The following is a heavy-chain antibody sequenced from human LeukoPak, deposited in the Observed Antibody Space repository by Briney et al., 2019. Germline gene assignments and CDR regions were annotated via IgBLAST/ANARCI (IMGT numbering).Heavy chain of an antibody. CDR3: ARGPIVGATTGYFDY. J-gene: IGHJ4*02. CDR1: GFTFSSYA. Sequence: SGGSLRLSCAASGFTFSSYAMHWVRQAPGKGLEWVAVISYDGSNKYYADSVKGRFTISRDNSKNTLYLQMNSLRAEDTAVYYCARGPIVGATTGYFDYWGQGTLVTVSS. D-gene: IGHD1-26*01. V-gene: IGHV3-30-3*01. CDR2: ISYDGSNK.